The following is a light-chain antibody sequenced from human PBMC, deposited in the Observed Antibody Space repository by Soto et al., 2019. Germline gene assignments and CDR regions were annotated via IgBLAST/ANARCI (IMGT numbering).Light chain of an antibody. J-gene: IGLJ1*01. CDR2: DVS. V-gene: IGLV2-11*01. Sequence: QSALTQPRSVSGSPGQSVTISCTGSSSDVGGYNYVSWYQQHPGKAPKLMISDVSKRPSGVPDRFSGSKSGNTASLTISGIQAEDEADYYCCSYAGSHYVFGTGTKLTVL. CDR3: CSYAGSHYV. CDR1: SSDVGGYNY.